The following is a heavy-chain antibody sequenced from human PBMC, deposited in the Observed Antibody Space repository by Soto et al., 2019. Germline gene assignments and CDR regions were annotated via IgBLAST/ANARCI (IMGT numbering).Heavy chain of an antibody. D-gene: IGHD5-18*01. Sequence: QVQLVESGGGLVKPGGSLRLSCAASGFTFSDYMSWIRQAPGKGLEWLSYISVDGYTIYYADSVRGRFTISRDNAKNSLYLQMNSPRAEDTAVYYCARVTDGMDVWGQGTTVTVSS. V-gene: IGHV3-11*01. CDR1: GFTFSDY. CDR3: ARVTDGMDV. CDR2: ISVDGYTI. J-gene: IGHJ6*02.